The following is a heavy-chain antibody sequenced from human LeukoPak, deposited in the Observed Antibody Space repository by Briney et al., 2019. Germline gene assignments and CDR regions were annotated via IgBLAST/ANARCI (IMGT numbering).Heavy chain of an antibody. CDR2: ISYSGGA. CDR1: GDSISNFY. Sequence: PSETLSLTCTVSGDSISNFYWSWIRQPQGKGLEWIGFISYSGGANYNPSLKSRVTISVGTSKNQFSLKLSSVTAADTAVYYCVRWQSGSMFHPPWGQGTLVTVSS. D-gene: IGHD3-10*02. J-gene: IGHJ5*02. CDR3: VRWQSGSMFHPP. V-gene: IGHV4-59*08.